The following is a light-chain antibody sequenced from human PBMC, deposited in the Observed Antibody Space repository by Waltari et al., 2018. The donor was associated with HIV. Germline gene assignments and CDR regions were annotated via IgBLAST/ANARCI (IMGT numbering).Light chain of an antibody. CDR1: QSIDSW. V-gene: IGKV1-5*03. CDR2: EAS. Sequence: DIQMTQSPSTLSASVGDRVTITCRASQSIDSWLAWYQQKPGKAPKLLIYEASNLESGVPSRFSGSGSGTEFTLTISSLQPDDFATYYCQQYSSYSTFGQGTKLEIK. CDR3: QQYSSYST. J-gene: IGKJ2*01.